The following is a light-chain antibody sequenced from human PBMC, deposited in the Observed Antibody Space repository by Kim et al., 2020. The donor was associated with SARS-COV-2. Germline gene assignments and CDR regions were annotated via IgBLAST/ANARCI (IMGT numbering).Light chain of an antibody. CDR2: GKN. J-gene: IGLJ1*01. CDR1: SLRSYY. V-gene: IGLV3-19*01. Sequence: SSELTQDPAVSVALGQTVRITCQGDSLRSYYASWYQQKPGQAPVLVIYGKNNRPSGIPDRFSGSSSGNTASLTITGAQAEDEADYYCNSRDSSGNHLGVFGTGTKVPS. CDR3: NSRDSSGNHLGV.